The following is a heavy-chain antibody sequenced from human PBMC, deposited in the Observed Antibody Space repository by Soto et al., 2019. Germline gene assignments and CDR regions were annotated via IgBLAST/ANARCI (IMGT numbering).Heavy chain of an antibody. V-gene: IGHV3-23*01. J-gene: IGHJ4*02. CDR3: AKGGSYGYYYDSSGYHY. CDR1: GFTFSSYA. CDR2: ISGSGGST. Sequence: LRLSCAASGFTFSSYAMSWVRQAPGKGLEWVSAISGSGGSTYYADSVKGRFTISRDNSKNTLYLQMNSLRAEDTAVYYCAKGGSYGYYYDSSGYHYWGQGTLVTVSS. D-gene: IGHD3-22*01.